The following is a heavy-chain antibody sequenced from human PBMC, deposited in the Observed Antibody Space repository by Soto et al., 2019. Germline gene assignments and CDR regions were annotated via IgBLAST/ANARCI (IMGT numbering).Heavy chain of an antibody. D-gene: IGHD3-10*01. CDR2: INPNGGVT. J-gene: IGHJ4*02. Sequence: QVQLVQSGAEMKEPGASVKVSCESFGYTFTAYYIHWVRQAPGHGLEWMGWINPNGGVTKYAQKLQGRVTMTRDSSINTAYMELTGLTSDDTAVYYCARAVHTMIQGVRFRVDQWGQGTLVTVSS. CDR3: ARAVHTMIQGVRFRVDQ. CDR1: GYTFTAYY. V-gene: IGHV1-2*02.